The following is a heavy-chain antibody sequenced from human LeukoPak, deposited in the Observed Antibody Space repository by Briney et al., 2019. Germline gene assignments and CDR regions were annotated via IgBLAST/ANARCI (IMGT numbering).Heavy chain of an antibody. J-gene: IGHJ4*02. D-gene: IGHD1-1*01. CDR2: INNDGSST. CDR1: GYTFGSYW. CDR3: ARAPPYTKYFDY. V-gene: IGHV3-74*01. Sequence: GGSLRLSCAASGYTFGSYWMYWVRQAPGKGLVWVSRINNDGSSTIYADSVKGRFTISRDNAKNTLYLQMNSLRDDDTAVYYCARAPPYTKYFDYWGRGTLLTVSS.